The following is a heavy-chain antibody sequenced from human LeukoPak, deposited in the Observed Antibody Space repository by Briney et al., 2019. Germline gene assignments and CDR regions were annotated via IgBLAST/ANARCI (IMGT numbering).Heavy chain of an antibody. V-gene: IGHV4-59*12. D-gene: IGHD6-19*01. CDR2: IYYSGST. Sequence: SETLSLTCTVSGGSISSYYWSWIRQPPGKGLEWIGYIYYSGSTNYNPSLKSRVTISVDKSKNQFSLKLSSVTAADTAVYYCARVQWLARMYYFDYWGQGTLVTVSS. CDR3: ARVQWLARMYYFDY. CDR1: GGSISSYY. J-gene: IGHJ4*02.